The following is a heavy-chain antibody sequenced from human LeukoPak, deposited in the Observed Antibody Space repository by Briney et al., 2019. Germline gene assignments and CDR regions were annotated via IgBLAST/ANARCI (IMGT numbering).Heavy chain of an antibody. CDR3: ARGPFSYCSSGSCFFDC. V-gene: IGHV3-7*01. CDR2: IKQDGSEK. D-gene: IGHD2-15*01. Sequence: PGGSLRLSCAASGFTFSSYWMSWVRQAPGKGLEWVANIKQDGSEKYYVDSVKGRFTISRDNAKNSLYLQMNSLRAEDTAVYYCARGPFSYCSSGSCFFDCWGQGTLVTVSS. CDR1: GFTFSSYW. J-gene: IGHJ4*02.